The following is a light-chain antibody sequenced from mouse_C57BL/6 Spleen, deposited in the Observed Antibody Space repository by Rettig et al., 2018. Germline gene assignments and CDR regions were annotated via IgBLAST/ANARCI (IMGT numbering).Light chain of an antibody. CDR1: ENIYSN. J-gene: IGKJ1*01. Sequence: TQSPASLSVSVGETVTITCRASENIYSNLAWYQQKQGKSPQLLVYGATNLADDVPSRFSGSGSGTQYFLKINSLQSEDFGSYYCQHFWGTPWTFGGGTMLEIK. CDR3: QHFWGTPWT. CDR2: GAT. V-gene: IGKV12-46*01.